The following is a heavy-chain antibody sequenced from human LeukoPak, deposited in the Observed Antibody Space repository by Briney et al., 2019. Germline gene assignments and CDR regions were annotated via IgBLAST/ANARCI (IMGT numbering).Heavy chain of an antibody. Sequence: SETLSLTCTVSGGSISSYYWSWIRKPAGKGLEWIGRMYTSGNTNYNPSLKSRVTMSVDTSKNQFSLKLSSVTAADPDVYYCAREGSSWYYFDYWGQGTLVTVSS. CDR3: AREGSSWYYFDY. V-gene: IGHV4-4*07. CDR2: MYTSGNT. CDR1: GGSISSYY. J-gene: IGHJ4*02. D-gene: IGHD6-13*01.